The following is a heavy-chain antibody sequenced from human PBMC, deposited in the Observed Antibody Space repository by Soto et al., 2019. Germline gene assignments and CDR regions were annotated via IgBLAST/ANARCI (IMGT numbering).Heavy chain of an antibody. D-gene: IGHD3-22*01. CDR1: GFTFTSSA. Sequence: GASVKVSCKASGFTFTSSAVQWVRQARGQRLEWIGWIVVGSGNTNYAQKFQERVTITRDMSTSTAYMELSSLRSEDTAVYYCAAARYYYDSSGPSNDAFDIWGQGTMVTV. CDR3: AAARYYYDSSGPSNDAFDI. J-gene: IGHJ3*02. V-gene: IGHV1-58*01. CDR2: IVVGSGNT.